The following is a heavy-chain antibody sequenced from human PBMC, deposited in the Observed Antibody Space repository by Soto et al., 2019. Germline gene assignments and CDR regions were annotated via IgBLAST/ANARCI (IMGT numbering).Heavy chain of an antibody. D-gene: IGHD3-3*01. V-gene: IGHV4-4*07. CDR2: IYTSGST. Sequence: PSETLSLTCTVSGGSISSYYWSWIRQPAGKGLEWIGRIYTSGSTNYNPSLKSRVTMSVDTSKNQFSLKLSSVTAADTAVYYCARVGDFWSGYWFDPWGQGTLVTVSS. CDR3: ARVGDFWSGYWFDP. J-gene: IGHJ5*02. CDR1: GGSISSYY.